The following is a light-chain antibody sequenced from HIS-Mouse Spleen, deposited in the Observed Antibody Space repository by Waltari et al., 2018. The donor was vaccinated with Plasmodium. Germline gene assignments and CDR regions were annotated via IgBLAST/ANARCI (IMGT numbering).Light chain of an antibody. V-gene: IGKV1D-8*02. CDR1: KCIGSY. CDR2: AAS. J-gene: IGKJ3*01. Sequence: AIWMTQSPSLLSASTGDRVTISRRMSKCIGSYLAWYQQKPGKAPELLIYAASTLQSGVPSRFSGSGSGTDFTLTISCLQSEDFATYYCQQYYSFPLTFGPGTKVDIK. CDR3: QQYYSFPLT.